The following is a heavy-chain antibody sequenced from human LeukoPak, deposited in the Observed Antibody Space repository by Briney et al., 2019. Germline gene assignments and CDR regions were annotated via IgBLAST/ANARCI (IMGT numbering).Heavy chain of an antibody. CDR1: RVRFNNYA. CDR3: ARAQHGYTNSPFDY. J-gene: IGHJ4*02. V-gene: IGHV3-23*01. CDR2: ISGSATEP. D-gene: IGHD6-6*01. Sequence: GGSLRLSCAASRVRFNNYAMSLVRQAPGKGREWVSSISGSATEPHYADSVGGRFTISRDNSRNTLYLHMNSLRAEDTAVYYCARAQHGYTNSPFDYWGQGTVVTVSS.